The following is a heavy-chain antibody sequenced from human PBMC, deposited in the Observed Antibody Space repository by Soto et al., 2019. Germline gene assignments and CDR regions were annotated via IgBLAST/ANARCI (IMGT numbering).Heavy chain of an antibody. CDR1: GGSITTGHW. Sequence: SETLSLTCDVSGGSITTGHWWTWVRQSPGKGLEWIGEIYQSGITNYNPSLNSRLSISMDQSKNQFSLNLTSVTAADTALYFCARGFSFSDNSDNDRIYFYYGLNVWGQGTTVTVSS. V-gene: IGHV4-4*02. CDR2: IYQSGIT. CDR3: ARGFSFSDNSDNDRIYFYYGLNV. J-gene: IGHJ6*02. D-gene: IGHD2-15*01.